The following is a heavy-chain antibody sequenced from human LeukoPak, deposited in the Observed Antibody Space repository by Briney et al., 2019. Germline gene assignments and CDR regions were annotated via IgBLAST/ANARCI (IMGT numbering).Heavy chain of an antibody. CDR2: IYSGGST. CDR3: NYDFWSGNDY. V-gene: IGHV3-53*01. CDR1: GFTVSSNY. Sequence: PGGSLRLFCAASGFTVSSNYMSWVRQAPGKGLEWVSVIYSGGSTYYADSVKGRFTISRDNSKNTLYLQMNSLRAEDTAVYYCNYDFWSGNDYWGQGTLVTVSS. J-gene: IGHJ4*02. D-gene: IGHD3-3*01.